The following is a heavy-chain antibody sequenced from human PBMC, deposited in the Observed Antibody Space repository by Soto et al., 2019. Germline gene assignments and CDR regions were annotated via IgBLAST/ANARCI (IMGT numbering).Heavy chain of an antibody. J-gene: IGHJ4*02. CDR2: ISGSGGST. CDR1: GFTFSSYA. D-gene: IGHD1-26*01. CDR3: AKSRIVGAITHY. V-gene: IGHV3-23*01. Sequence: GGSLRPSCAASGFTFSSYAMSWVRQAPGKGLEWVSAISGSGGSTYNADSVKGRFTISRDNSKNTLYLQMNSLRAEDTAVYYCAKSRIVGAITHYWSQGTLVTVSS.